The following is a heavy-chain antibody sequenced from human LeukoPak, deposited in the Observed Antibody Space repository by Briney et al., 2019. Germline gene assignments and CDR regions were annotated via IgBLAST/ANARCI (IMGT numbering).Heavy chain of an antibody. J-gene: IGHJ6*02. D-gene: IGHD2/OR15-2a*01. Sequence: PGGSLRLSCAASGFTFSSYGMHWVRQAPGEGLEWVAVISYDGSNKYYADSVKGRFTISRDNSKNTLYLQMNSLRDEDTAVYYCARSTLYYYHGMDVWGQGTTVTVSS. CDR2: ISYDGSNK. CDR1: GFTFSSYG. V-gene: IGHV3-30*03. CDR3: ARSTLYYYHGMDV.